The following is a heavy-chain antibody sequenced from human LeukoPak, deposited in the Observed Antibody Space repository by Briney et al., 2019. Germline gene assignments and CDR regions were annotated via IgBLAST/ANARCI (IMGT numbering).Heavy chain of an antibody. D-gene: IGHD3-22*01. J-gene: IGHJ5*02. CDR3: AREVAITMILGNWFDP. Sequence: SETLSLTCAVYGGSFSGYYWSWIRQPPGKGLEWIGEINHSGSTNYNPSPKSRVTMSVDTSKNQFSLKLSSVTAADTAVYYCAREVAITMILGNWFDPWGQGTLVTVSS. V-gene: IGHV4-34*01. CDR1: GGSFSGYY. CDR2: INHSGST.